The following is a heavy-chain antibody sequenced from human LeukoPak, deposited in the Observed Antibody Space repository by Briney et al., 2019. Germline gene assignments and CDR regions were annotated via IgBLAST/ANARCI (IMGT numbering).Heavy chain of an antibody. CDR3: ARIERGSYNTNAFDI. D-gene: IGHD1-26*01. CDR2: IKQDGSEK. V-gene: IGHV3-7*01. Sequence: QSGGSLRLSCAASGFTFSSYSMNWVRQAPGKGLEWVANIKQDGSEKYYVDSVKGRFTISRDNAKNSLYLQMNSLRAEDTAVYYCARIERGSYNTNAFDIWGQGTMVTVSS. CDR1: GFTFSSYS. J-gene: IGHJ3*02.